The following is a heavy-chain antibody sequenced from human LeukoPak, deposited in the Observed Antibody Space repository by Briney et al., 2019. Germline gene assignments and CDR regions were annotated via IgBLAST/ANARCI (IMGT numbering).Heavy chain of an antibody. J-gene: IGHJ4*02. CDR1: GFTFRRNG. D-gene: IGHD3-3*01. V-gene: IGHV3-30*18. CDR2: ISYDGTDK. CDR3: AKVGRFWSGYPVAYYFDS. Sequence: AGGSLRLSCAASGFTFRRNGMHWVRQAPGKGLEWVAVISYDGTDKYYADSVKGRFTISRDNSKNTLYLQMNSLRTEDTAVYYCAKVGRFWSGYPVAYYFDSWGQGTLVTVSS.